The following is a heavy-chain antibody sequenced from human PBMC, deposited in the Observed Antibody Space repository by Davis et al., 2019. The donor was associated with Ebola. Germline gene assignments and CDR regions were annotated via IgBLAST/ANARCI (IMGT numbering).Heavy chain of an antibody. CDR2: LNPNDGRT. V-gene: IGHV1-46*03. D-gene: IGHD5-12*01. Sequence: SVHVSCMPSRYTFTNYYMHWVRPPPRQGLEWMGMLNPNDGRTIYAQKFQGRVTVTRDTSTTTVYMDLSSLRSEDTALYYCTTPGGQDSGYDVFDIWGQGTMVTVSS. CDR1: RYTFTNYY. CDR3: TTPGGQDSGYDVFDI. J-gene: IGHJ3*02.